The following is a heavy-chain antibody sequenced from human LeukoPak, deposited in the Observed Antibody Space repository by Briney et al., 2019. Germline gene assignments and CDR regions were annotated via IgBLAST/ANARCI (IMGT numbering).Heavy chain of an antibody. Sequence: ASVKVSCKASGGTFSSYAISWVRQAPGQGLEWMGGIIPIFGTANYAQKFQGRVTITADESTSTAYMELSSLRSEDTAVHYCARDMRESDGYCSGGSCPRYYYYYGMDVWGQGTTVTVS. CDR1: GGTFSSYA. CDR2: IIPIFGTA. CDR3: ARDMRESDGYCSGGSCPRYYYYYGMDV. D-gene: IGHD2-15*01. J-gene: IGHJ6*02. V-gene: IGHV1-69*13.